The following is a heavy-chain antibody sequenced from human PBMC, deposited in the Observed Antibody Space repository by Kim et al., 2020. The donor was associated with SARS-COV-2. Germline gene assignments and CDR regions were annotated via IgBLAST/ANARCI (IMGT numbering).Heavy chain of an antibody. J-gene: IGHJ3*02. CDR3: ARDTYLRYYYDSSDAFDI. Sequence: SETLSLTCTVSGGSISSSSYYWGWIRQPPGKGLEWIGSIYYSGSTYYNPSLKSRVTISVDTSKNQFSLKLSSVTAADTAVYYCARDTYLRYYYDSSDAFDIWGQGTMVTVSS. D-gene: IGHD3-22*01. V-gene: IGHV4-39*02. CDR1: GGSISSSSYY. CDR2: IYYSGST.